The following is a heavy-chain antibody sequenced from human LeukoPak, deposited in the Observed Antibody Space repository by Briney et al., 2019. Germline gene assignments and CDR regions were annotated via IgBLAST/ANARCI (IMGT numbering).Heavy chain of an antibody. CDR3: TRENPLYYGEAWTNWFDP. V-gene: IGHV3-30-3*01. Sequence: GGSLRLSCAVSGFTFSSYSMHWVRQAPGKGLEWVASISYDGSNKDYADSVKGRFTISRDTSKDTLYLQMNSLRAEDTAMYYYTRENPLYYGEAWTNWFDPWGQGTLVTVSS. CDR1: GFTFSSYS. J-gene: IGHJ5*02. D-gene: IGHD3-10*01. CDR2: ISYDGSNK.